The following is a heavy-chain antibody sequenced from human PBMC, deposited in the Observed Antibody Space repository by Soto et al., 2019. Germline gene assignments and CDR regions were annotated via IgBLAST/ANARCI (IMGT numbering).Heavy chain of an antibody. CDR3: ARGHYYNAE. Sequence: QVQLQESGPGLVKPSETLSLTCSVSGGSITSYYWSWIRQPPGKGLEWIGYIYFSGITHYNPSLKSRVTISLHTSKNQVSLNLSSVTAADTAVYYCARGHYYNAEWGQGTLVTVSS. V-gene: IGHV4-59*01. D-gene: IGHD1-26*01. J-gene: IGHJ4*02. CDR2: IYFSGIT. CDR1: GGSITSYY.